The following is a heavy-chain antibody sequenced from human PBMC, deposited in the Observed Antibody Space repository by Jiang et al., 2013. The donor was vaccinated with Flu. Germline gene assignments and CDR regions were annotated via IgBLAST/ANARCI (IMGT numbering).Heavy chain of an antibody. V-gene: IGHV3-11*04. CDR2: ISSSGSTI. D-gene: IGHD3-22*01. J-gene: IGHJ4*02. Sequence: GSLRLSCAASGFTFSDYYMSWIRQAPGKGLEWVSYISSSGSTIYYADSVKGRFTISRDNAKNSLYLQMNSLRAEDTAVYYCARADYYDSSGYYPFDYWGQGTLVTVSS. CDR3: ARADYYDSSGYYPFDY. CDR1: GFTFSDYY.